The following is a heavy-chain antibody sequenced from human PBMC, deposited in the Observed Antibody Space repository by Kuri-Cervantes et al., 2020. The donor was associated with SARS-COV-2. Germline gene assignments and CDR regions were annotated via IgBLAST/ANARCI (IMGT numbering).Heavy chain of an antibody. CDR2: IYYSGST. Sequence: ESLKISCTVSGGSISSYYWSWIRQPPGKGLGWIGYIYYSGSTNYNPSLKSRVTISVDTSKNQFSLKLSSVTAADTAVYYCARVLSGPRSFDYWGQGNRV. CDR1: GGSISSYY. CDR3: ARVLSGPRSFDY. J-gene: IGHJ4*02. V-gene: IGHV4-59*01. D-gene: IGHD3-3*01.